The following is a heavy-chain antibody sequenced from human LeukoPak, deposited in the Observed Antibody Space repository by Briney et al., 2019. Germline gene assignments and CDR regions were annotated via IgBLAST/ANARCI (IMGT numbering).Heavy chain of an antibody. V-gene: IGHV3-23*01. J-gene: IGHJ4*02. D-gene: IGHD3-22*01. CDR3: AKLYYYDSSSPYYFDY. CDR1: GFTFSSYA. CDR2: ISGSGGST. Sequence: AGGSLRLSCAASGFTFSSYAMSWVRQAPGKGLEWVSAISGSGGSTYYADSVKGRFTISRDNSKNTLYLQMNSLRAEDTAVYYCAKLYYYDSSSPYYFDYWGQGTLVTVSS.